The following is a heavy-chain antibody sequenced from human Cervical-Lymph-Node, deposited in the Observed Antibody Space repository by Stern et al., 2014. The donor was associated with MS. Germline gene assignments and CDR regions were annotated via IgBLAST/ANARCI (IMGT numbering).Heavy chain of an antibody. D-gene: IGHD5-12*01. CDR1: GGSISSYY. V-gene: IGHV4-59*01. J-gene: IGHJ5*02. CDR2: IYYSGST. Sequence: QLQLQESGPGLVKPSETLSLTCTVSGGSISSYYWSWIRQPPGKGLELIGYIYYSGSTNYNPSLKSRVTISVDTSKNQFSLKLSSVTAADTAVYYCARARDIVANWFDPWGQGTLVTVSS. CDR3: ARARDIVANWFDP.